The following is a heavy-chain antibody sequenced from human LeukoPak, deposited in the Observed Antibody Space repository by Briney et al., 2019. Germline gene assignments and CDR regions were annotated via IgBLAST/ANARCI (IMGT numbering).Heavy chain of an antibody. Sequence: PGGSLTLSCAVSGLTVSSNYMSWVRQARGKGLEWVSVIYSGGSTYFPDSVKGRFTISRGNSKNTLYLQMNTLMAEDTAVDYCARDVVVPAAMVYYYYGSDLWGQGTTVTVSS. V-gene: IGHV3-53*05. J-gene: IGHJ6*02. CDR1: GLTVSSNY. D-gene: IGHD2-2*01. CDR3: ARDVVVPAAMVYYYYGSDL. CDR2: IYSGGST.